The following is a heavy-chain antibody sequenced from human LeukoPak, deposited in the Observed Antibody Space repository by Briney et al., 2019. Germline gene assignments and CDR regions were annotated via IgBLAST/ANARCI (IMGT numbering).Heavy chain of an antibody. V-gene: IGHV3-23*01. D-gene: IGHD2-15*01. CDR1: GFTFSSYS. Sequence: GGSLRLSCAASGFTFSSYSMNWVRQAPGKGLEWVSAISGSGGSTYYADSVKGRFTISRDNSKNTLYLQMNSLRAEDTAVYYCAKGPIFGYCSGGSCYGPFDYWGQGTLVTVSS. CDR3: AKGPIFGYCSGGSCYGPFDY. J-gene: IGHJ4*02. CDR2: ISGSGGST.